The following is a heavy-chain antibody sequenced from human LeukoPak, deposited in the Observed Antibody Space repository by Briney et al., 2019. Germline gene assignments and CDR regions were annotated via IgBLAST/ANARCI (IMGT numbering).Heavy chain of an antibody. V-gene: IGHV1-69*05. CDR1: GGTFSSYA. Sequence: ASVKVSCKASGGTFSSYAISWVRQAPGQGLEWMGGIIPIFGTANYAQKLQGRVTMTTDTSTSTAYMELRSLRSDDTAVYYCARQDPRIAVAGSYDYWGQGTLVTVSS. CDR2: IIPIFGTA. CDR3: ARQDPRIAVAGSYDY. J-gene: IGHJ4*02. D-gene: IGHD6-19*01.